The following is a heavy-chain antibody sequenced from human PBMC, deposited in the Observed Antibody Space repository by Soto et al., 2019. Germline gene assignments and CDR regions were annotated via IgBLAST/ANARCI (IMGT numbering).Heavy chain of an antibody. V-gene: IGHV3-30*18. D-gene: IGHD6-19*01. CDR1: GFTFSSYG. J-gene: IGHJ4*02. CDR3: AKVFGGVSSGGYYFDY. CDR2: ISYDGSNK. Sequence: QVQLVESGGGVVQPGRSLRLSCAASGFTFSSYGMHWVRQAPGKGLEWVAVISYDGSNKYYADSVKGRFTISRDKSKNPLYLQMNSLRAAESGVYSCAKVFGGVSSGGYYFDYWGQGTMVIVSS.